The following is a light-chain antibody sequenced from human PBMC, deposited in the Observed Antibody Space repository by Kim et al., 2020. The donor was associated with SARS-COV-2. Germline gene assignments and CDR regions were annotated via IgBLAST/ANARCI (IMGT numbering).Light chain of an antibody. CDR2: DAS. Sequence: DIQMTQSPSTLSASVGDRVTITCRASQSISSWLAWYQQKPGKAPKLLIYDASSLESGVPSRFSGSGSGTEFTLTISSLQPDDFATYYCQQYGTFGQGTKGDIK. J-gene: IGKJ1*01. CDR1: QSISSW. CDR3: QQYGT. V-gene: IGKV1-5*01.